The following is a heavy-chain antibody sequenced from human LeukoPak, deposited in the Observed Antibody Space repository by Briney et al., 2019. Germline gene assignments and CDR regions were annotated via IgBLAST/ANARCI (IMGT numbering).Heavy chain of an antibody. V-gene: IGHV3-23*01. CDR3: ARSQSSSLIDY. J-gene: IGHJ4*02. CDR2: ISGRGGSK. Sequence: PGGSLRLSCEASGFNFVSFTMTWVRQAPGEGLEWVSSISGRGGSKYYADSVKGRFTISRDNSKNTLYLQMNSLTVEDTAVYYCARSQSSSLIDYWGQGTLVTVSS. CDR1: GFNFVSFT. D-gene: IGHD6-13*01.